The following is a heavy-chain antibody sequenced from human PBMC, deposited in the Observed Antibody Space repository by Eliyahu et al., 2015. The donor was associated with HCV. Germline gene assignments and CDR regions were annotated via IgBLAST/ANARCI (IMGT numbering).Heavy chain of an antibody. D-gene: IGHD4-17*01. Sequence: QVQLVESGGGVVQPXRSLRLSCAASGFPFSSYGMHWVRQAPGKGLEWVAVISYDGSNKYYADSVKGRFTISRDNSKNTLYLQMNSLRAEDTAVYYCAKILAVTTFYWGQGTLVTVSS. CDR2: ISYDGSNK. CDR3: AKILAVTTFY. CDR1: GFPFSSYG. J-gene: IGHJ4*02. V-gene: IGHV3-30*18.